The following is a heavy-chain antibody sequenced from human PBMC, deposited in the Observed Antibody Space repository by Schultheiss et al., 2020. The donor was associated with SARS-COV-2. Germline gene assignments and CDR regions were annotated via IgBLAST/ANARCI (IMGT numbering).Heavy chain of an antibody. D-gene: IGHD1-26*01. CDR3: ARAGGSYNHFDY. CDR2: INPDGSST. J-gene: IGHJ4*02. CDR1: GFTFSSYW. V-gene: IGHV3-74*01. Sequence: GESLKISCAVSGFTFSSYWMHWARQAPGKGLVWVSRINPDGSSTSYADSVTGRFTISRDNAKNTVSLQMNSLRVEDTAVYYCARAGGSYNHFDYWGQGTLVTVSS.